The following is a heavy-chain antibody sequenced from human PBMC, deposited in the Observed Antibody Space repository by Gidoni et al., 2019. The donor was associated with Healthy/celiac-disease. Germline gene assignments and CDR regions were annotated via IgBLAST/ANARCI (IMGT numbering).Heavy chain of an antibody. CDR1: GGSFSGYY. CDR2: INHSGNT. J-gene: IGHJ1*01. V-gene: IGHV4-34*01. CDR3: ARVPPYYYDSSGYYYGPGGYFQH. D-gene: IGHD3-22*01. Sequence: QVQLQQWGAGLSTPSETLSLTCAVYGGSFSGYYCRWIRQPPGKGLEWIGEINHSGNTNSNPSLKSRVTISVDTSKNQFSLKLSSVTAADTAVYYCARVPPYYYDSSGYYYGPGGYFQHWGQGTLVTVSS.